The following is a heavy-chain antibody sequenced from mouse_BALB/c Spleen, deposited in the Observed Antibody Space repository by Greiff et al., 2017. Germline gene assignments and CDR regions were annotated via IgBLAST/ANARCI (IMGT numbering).Heavy chain of an antibody. Sequence: EVKLQESGAELVKPGASVKLSCTASGFNIKDTYMHWVKQRPEQGLEWIGRIDPANGNTKYDPKFQGKATITADTSSNTAYLQLSSLTSEDTAVYYCARSMIISAMDYWGQGTSVTVSS. J-gene: IGHJ4*01. D-gene: IGHD2-4*01. CDR1: GFNIKDTY. V-gene: IGHV14-3*02. CDR2: IDPANGNT. CDR3: ARSMIISAMDY.